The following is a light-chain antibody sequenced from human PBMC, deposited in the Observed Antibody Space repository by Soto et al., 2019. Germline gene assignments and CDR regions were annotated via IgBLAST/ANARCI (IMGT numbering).Light chain of an antibody. Sequence: EIVLTQSPATLSVSPGERATLSCTASQSINSNLAWYQQRPGQAPRLLIYGASTRATGIPDRFSGSGSGTDFTLTISRLEAEDCAVYYCQVYGSWTFGQGTKVDIK. V-gene: IGKV3-20*01. CDR2: GAS. CDR3: QVYGSWT. J-gene: IGKJ1*01. CDR1: QSINSN.